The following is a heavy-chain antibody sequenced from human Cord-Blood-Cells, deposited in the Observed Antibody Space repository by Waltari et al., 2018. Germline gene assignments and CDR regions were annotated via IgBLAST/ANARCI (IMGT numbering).Heavy chain of an antibody. Sequence: EVQLVESGGGLVKPGGSLRPSCAASGFTFSSYSLNWVGQAQGKGVKWVSSISSSNSYIDYADSVKRRVTIARDNAKDALCLQMSSLRAEDTSGYYCARKLDWYFDLSGRGTLVTVAS. CDR3: ARKLDWYFDL. V-gene: IGHV3-21*01. J-gene: IGHJ2*01. CDR1: GFTFSSYS. CDR2: ISSSNSYI. D-gene: IGHD6-6*01.